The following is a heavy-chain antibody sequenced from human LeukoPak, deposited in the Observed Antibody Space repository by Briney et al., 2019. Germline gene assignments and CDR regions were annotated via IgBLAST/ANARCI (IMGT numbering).Heavy chain of an antibody. CDR3: ARGKYGGYFIDY. D-gene: IGHD5-12*01. V-gene: IGHV3-74*01. J-gene: IGHJ4*02. Sequence: GGSLRLSCAASGFTFGSYNMNWFRQAPGKGLVWVSRIKPDGSDTNYADSVKGRFTISRDNAKNTVYLQMNSLRAEDTAVYYCARGKYGGYFIDYWGQGTLVTVSS. CDR2: IKPDGSDT. CDR1: GFTFGSYN.